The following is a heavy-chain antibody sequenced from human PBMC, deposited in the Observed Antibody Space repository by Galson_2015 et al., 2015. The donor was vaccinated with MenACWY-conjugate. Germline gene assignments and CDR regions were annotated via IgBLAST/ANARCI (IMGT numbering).Heavy chain of an antibody. V-gene: IGHV5-51*01. CDR2: IYPGDSDT. D-gene: IGHD5-24*01. CDR1: GYTFTGNW. Sequence: QSGAEVKKPGESLKISCKGSGYTFTGNWIGWVRQMPGKGLEWMGIIYPGDSDTRYSPSFQGLVTISADKSITTAYLQWSSLKASDTAIYYCARHRDGYTNDYWGQGTLVTVSS. J-gene: IGHJ4*02. CDR3: ARHRDGYTNDY.